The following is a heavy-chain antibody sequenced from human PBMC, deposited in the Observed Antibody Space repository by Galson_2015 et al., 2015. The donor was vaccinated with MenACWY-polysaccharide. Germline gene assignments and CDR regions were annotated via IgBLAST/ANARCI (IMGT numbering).Heavy chain of an antibody. J-gene: IGHJ4*02. Sequence: SLRLSCAASGFTFSNFWMSWVRQAPGKALEWVASIKQDGSEKYLVDSVKGRFTISRDHAENSLFLQMNSLRAEDTAVYYCARERWVRGVFFDQWGQGTLVTVSS. CDR1: GFTFSNFW. V-gene: IGHV3-7*01. CDR2: IKQDGSEK. CDR3: ARERWVRGVFFDQ. D-gene: IGHD3-10*01.